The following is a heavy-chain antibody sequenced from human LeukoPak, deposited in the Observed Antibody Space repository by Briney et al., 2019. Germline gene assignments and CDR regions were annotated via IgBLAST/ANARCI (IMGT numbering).Heavy chain of an antibody. V-gene: IGHV3-21*04. Sequence: SGGSLRLSCAASGFTFSSYSMNWVRQAPGKGLEWVSSISSSSSYIYYADSVKGRFTISRDNAKNSLYLQMNSLRAEDTALYYCAKDWGYGGNLGYFDYWGQGTLVTVSS. CDR2: ISSSSSYI. D-gene: IGHD4-23*01. CDR3: AKDWGYGGNLGYFDY. J-gene: IGHJ4*02. CDR1: GFTFSSYS.